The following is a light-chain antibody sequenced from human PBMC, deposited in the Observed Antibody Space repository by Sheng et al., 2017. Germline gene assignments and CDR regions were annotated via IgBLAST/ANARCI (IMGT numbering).Light chain of an antibody. CDR1: QGIYSA. V-gene: IGKV1D-13*01. CDR2: DAS. J-gene: IGKJ4*01. CDR3: QQFYNGLT. Sequence: AIQLTQSPSSLSASLGDRVTITCRASQGIYSALAWYQQKPGRAPKLLIYDASSLETGVSSRFSGSGSGTDFTLTITSLQPEDFASYYCQQFYNGLTFGGGTKVEIK.